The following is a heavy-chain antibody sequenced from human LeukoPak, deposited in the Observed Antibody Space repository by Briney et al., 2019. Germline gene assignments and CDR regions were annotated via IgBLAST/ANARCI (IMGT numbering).Heavy chain of an antibody. CDR3: ARGTIGGNPASAY. D-gene: IGHD4-23*01. Sequence: PGASLRLSCAASGFTFGTYEMNWVRQAPGKGLEWVSSIGTDGYSYSAVSVKGRFTISRDNAKSTLYLQMDSLTVEDTALYYCARGTIGGNPASAYWGQGTLVTVSS. CDR1: GFTFGTYE. J-gene: IGHJ4*02. V-gene: IGHV3-21*06. CDR2: IGTDGYS.